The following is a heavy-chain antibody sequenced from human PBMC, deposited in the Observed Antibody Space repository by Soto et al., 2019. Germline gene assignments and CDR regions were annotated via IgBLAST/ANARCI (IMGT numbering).Heavy chain of an antibody. CDR2: IKSKINGGTT. J-gene: IGHJ4*02. CDR1: GFTFSNAW. V-gene: IGHV3-15*01. CDR3: TTDDPINKN. Sequence: PGGSLRLSCAASGFTFSNAWMSWVRQAPGKGLGWVGRIKSKINGGTTDYAAPVKGRFTISRDDSKNTLYLQMNSLKIEDTAVYYCTTDDPINKNWGQGTLVTVSS.